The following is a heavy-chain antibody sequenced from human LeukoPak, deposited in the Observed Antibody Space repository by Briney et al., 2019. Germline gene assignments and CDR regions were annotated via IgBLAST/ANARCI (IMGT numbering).Heavy chain of an antibody. Sequence: ASVKVSCKVSGYTLTELSMHWVRQAPGKGLEWMGGFDPEDGETIYAQKLQGRVTMTTDTSTSTAYMELRSLRSDDTAVYYCARDGGYGGNPPIDYWGQGTLVTVSS. CDR1: GYTLTELS. CDR2: FDPEDGET. D-gene: IGHD4-23*01. CDR3: ARDGGYGGNPPIDY. V-gene: IGHV1-24*01. J-gene: IGHJ4*02.